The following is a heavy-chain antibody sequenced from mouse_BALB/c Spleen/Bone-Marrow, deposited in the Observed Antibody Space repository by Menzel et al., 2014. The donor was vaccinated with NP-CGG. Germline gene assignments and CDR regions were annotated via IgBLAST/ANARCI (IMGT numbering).Heavy chain of an antibody. V-gene: IGHV14-1*02. J-gene: IGHJ4*01. Sequence: EVQLQESGAELVRPGALVTLSCKASGFTIKDYYIHWVKRRPEQGLEWIGWIDPENGTPISDPKFPGKASITADTSSNAAYLHLSSLAAEDAGVYYYANKYYGYALDYWGQGTSVTVSS. D-gene: IGHD1-1*01. CDR2: IDPENGTP. CDR1: GFTIKDYY. CDR3: ANKYYGYALDY.